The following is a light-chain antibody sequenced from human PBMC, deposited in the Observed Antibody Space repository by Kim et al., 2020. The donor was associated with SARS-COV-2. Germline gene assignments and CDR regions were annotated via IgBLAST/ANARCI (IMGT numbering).Light chain of an antibody. CDR2: SAS. CDR3: QQYGSSPPQSS. Sequence: EIVLTQSPGTLSLSPGERATLSCRASQSVSSSYLAWYQQKPGQAPRLLIYSASSRATGIPDRFSGSGSGTDFTLTISRLEPEDFAVYYCQQYGSSPPQSSFGQGTKLEI. CDR1: QSVSSSY. J-gene: IGKJ2*03. V-gene: IGKV3-20*01.